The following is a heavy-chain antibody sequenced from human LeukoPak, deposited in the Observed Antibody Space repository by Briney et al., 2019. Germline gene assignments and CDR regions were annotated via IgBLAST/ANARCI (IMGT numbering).Heavy chain of an antibody. Sequence: PGGSLRLSCAASGFTFNNYNMNWVRQAPGQGLEWVSGISGSVATTYYADSVRGRFTISRDSSRNMLYLQINSLRAEDTAIYYCAKRSGNYYAFDIWGQGTMVTVSS. V-gene: IGHV3-23*01. D-gene: IGHD1-26*01. CDR2: ISGSVATT. J-gene: IGHJ3*02. CDR1: GFTFNNYN. CDR3: AKRSGNYYAFDI.